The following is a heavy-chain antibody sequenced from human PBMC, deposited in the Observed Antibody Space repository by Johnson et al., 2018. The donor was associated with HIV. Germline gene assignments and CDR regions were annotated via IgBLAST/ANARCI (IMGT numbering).Heavy chain of an antibody. Sequence: EVQLVESGGGLVQPGGSLRLSCAASGFTVSSNYMSWVRQAPGKGLEWVSVIYSGGSTYYADSVKGRFTISRDSSKNTLYLQMNSLRTEDTAVYFCAKTHTYGGAFDIWGKGTMVTVSS. CDR3: AKTHTYGGAFDI. V-gene: IGHV3-66*02. CDR2: IYSGGST. CDR1: GFTVSSNY. D-gene: IGHD5-18*01. J-gene: IGHJ3*02.